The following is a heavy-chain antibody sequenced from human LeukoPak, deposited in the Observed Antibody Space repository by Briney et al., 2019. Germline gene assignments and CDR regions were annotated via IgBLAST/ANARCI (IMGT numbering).Heavy chain of an antibody. V-gene: IGHV4-34*01. CDR3: ASASTEFTVVTPKTNYYYYGMDV. CDR1: GFTFSDYY. Sequence: GSLRLSCAASGFTFSDYYMSWIRQPPGKGLEWIGEINHSGNTNYNPSLKSRVTISVDTSKNQFSLKLSSVTAADTAVYYCASASTEFTVVTPKTNYYYYGMDVWGQGTTVTVPS. J-gene: IGHJ6*02. D-gene: IGHD4-23*01. CDR2: INHSGNT.